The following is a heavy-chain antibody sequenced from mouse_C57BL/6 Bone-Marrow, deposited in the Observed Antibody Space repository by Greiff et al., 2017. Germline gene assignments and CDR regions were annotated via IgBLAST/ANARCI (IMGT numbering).Heavy chain of an antibody. Sequence: VQLQQSGAELARPGASVKLSCKASGYTFTSYGISWVKQRTGQGLEWIGEIYHRSGNTYCNEKFKVKATLPADKSSSTAYMELRSLTSEDSAVYFCARRRYWDEAMDYWGQGTSVTVSS. J-gene: IGHJ4*01. CDR2: IYHRSGNT. D-gene: IGHD4-1*01. CDR3: ARRRYWDEAMDY. CDR1: GYTFTSYG. V-gene: IGHV1-81*01.